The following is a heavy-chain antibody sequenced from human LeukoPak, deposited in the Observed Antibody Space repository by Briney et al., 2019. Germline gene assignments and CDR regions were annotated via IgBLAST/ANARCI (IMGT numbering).Heavy chain of an antibody. Sequence: SVKVSCKASGGTFSSYAISWVRQAPGQGLEWMGGIIPIFGTANYAQKFQGRVTITTDESTSTDYMELSTLRSEDTAVYYCARELSSGWGPYFDYWGQGTLVTVSS. D-gene: IGHD6-19*01. CDR1: GGTFSSYA. V-gene: IGHV1-69*05. CDR2: IIPIFGTA. J-gene: IGHJ4*02. CDR3: ARELSSGWGPYFDY.